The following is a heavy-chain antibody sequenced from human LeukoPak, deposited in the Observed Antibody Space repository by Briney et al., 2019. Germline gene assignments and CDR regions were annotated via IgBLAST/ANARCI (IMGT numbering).Heavy chain of an antibody. Sequence: SETLSLTCSVFGGSVSTGISYSSWIRQPPGEGLEWIAYITDSGGSDYNPSLRGRVTISLDTSKNQFSLRLTSVTAADTAVYYCAIVPGVGTGPDYWGQGTLVTVSS. D-gene: IGHD6-13*01. CDR2: ITDSGGS. V-gene: IGHV4-61*01. CDR3: AIVPGVGTGPDY. CDR1: GGSVSTGISY. J-gene: IGHJ4*02.